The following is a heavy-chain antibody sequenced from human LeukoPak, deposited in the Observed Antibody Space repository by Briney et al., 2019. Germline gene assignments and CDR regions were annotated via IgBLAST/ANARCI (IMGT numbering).Heavy chain of an antibody. Sequence: SETLSLTCTVSGGSISSYCWSWIRQPPGKGLEWIGYIYYSGSTNYNPSLKSRVTISVDTSKNQFSLKLSSVTAADTAVYYCARVPDRSSWRWFDPWGQGTLVTVSS. CDR3: ARVPDRSSWRWFDP. J-gene: IGHJ5*02. V-gene: IGHV4-59*01. CDR2: IYYSGST. CDR1: GGSISSYC. D-gene: IGHD6-13*01.